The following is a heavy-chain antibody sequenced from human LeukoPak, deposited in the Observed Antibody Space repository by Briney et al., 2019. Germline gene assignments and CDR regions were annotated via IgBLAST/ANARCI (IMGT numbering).Heavy chain of an antibody. D-gene: IGHD4-17*01. Sequence: GGSLRLSCAASGFYFRSYWMHWVRQPPGKGLVWVSRINNDGSSTRYADSVKGRFTISRDNAKNTVYLQKNSLRAEDTAMYYCARESGNYGDENWFDPWGQGTLVTVSS. CDR3: ARESGNYGDENWFDP. J-gene: IGHJ5*02. V-gene: IGHV3-74*01. CDR1: GFYFRSYW. CDR2: INNDGSST.